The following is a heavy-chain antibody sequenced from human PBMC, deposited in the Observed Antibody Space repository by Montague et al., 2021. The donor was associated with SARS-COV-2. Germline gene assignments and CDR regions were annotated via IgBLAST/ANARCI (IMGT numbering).Heavy chain of an antibody. CDR3: ARQAAGSYFYYGVDV. J-gene: IGHJ6*02. D-gene: IGHD6-13*01. V-gene: IGHV4-59*12. CDR1: GDSINTYY. CDR2: IFYTGST. Sequence: SETLSLTCTVSGDSINTYYWNWIRQPPGKGLEWLGSIFYTGSTIYSPSLKSRVTISLDTSKNQFFLKVTSVTAADTAVYYCARQAAGSYFYYGVDVWGQGTTVTVSS.